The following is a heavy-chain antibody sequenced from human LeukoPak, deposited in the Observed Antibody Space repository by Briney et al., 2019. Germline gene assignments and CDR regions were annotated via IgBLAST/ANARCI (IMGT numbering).Heavy chain of an antibody. CDR3: AKAPVTSCRGAFCYPFDS. CDR1: GFTLSTYA. J-gene: IGHJ4*02. D-gene: IGHD2-15*01. V-gene: IGHV3-23*01. Sequence: PGGSLRLSCAASGFTLSTYAMSWVRQTPGKGLEWVAATSSSDAGTYHADSVRGRFTISRDNSRNTMYLQMNSLRVEDAAVYYCAKAPVTSCRGAFCYPFDSWGQGTLVTVSS. CDR2: TSSSDAGT.